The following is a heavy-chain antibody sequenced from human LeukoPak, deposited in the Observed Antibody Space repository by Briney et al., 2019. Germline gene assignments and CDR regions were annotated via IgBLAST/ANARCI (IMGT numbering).Heavy chain of an antibody. CDR1: GYIFTRYG. D-gene: IGHD3-10*01. J-gene: IGHJ6*02. CDR2: INTYSAKP. Sequence: ALVKVSCKASGYIFTRYGMNWVRQAPGQGLEWMGWINTYSAKPTYAQGFTGRFVFSLDTSVSTAYLQISSLKAEDTAVYYCARDGGYGAGSNSSYYYYGMDVWGQGTTVTVSS. V-gene: IGHV7-4-1*02. CDR3: ARDGGYGAGSNSSYYYYGMDV.